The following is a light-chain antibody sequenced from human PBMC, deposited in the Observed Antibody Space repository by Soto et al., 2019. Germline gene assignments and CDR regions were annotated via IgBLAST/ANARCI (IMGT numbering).Light chain of an antibody. J-gene: IGLJ2*01. CDR2: SDN. CDR1: SSNIGSFYD. Sequence: QSALTQPPSVSGAPGQRVTIPCTGSSSNIGSFYDVHWYQQLPGTVPKLLIYSDNNRPSGVPDRFSGSKSGTAASLAITGLQAEDEADYYCQSYDNSLNHVVFGGGTKLTVL. V-gene: IGLV1-40*01. CDR3: QSYDNSLNHVV.